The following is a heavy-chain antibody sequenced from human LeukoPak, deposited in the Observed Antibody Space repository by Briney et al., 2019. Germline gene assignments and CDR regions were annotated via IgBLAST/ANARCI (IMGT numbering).Heavy chain of an antibody. CDR1: GGSFSGYY. D-gene: IGHD3-3*02. CDR2: INHSGST. CDR3: ARGRQGLAGPSNWFDP. Sequence: SETLSLTCAVYGGSFSGYYWSWIRQPPGKGLEWIGEINHSGSTNYNPSLKSRVTISVDTSKNQFSLKLSSVTAADTAVYYCARGRQGLAGPSNWFDPWGQGTLVTVSS. V-gene: IGHV4-34*01. J-gene: IGHJ5*02.